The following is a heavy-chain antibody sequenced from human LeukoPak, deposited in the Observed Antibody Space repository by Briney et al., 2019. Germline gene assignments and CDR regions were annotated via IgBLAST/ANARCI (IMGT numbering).Heavy chain of an antibody. CDR3: VKPYSSSWLDAFDI. J-gene: IGHJ3*02. D-gene: IGHD6-13*01. V-gene: IGHV3-64D*06. CDR2: ISSNGGSI. Sequence: GGSLRLSCSASGFTFSSYAMHWVRQAPGKGLEYVSVISSNGGSIYYADSVKGRFTISRDNSKDTLYLQMSSLRAEDTAVYFCVKPYSSSWLDAFDIWGQGTMVTVSS. CDR1: GFTFSSYA.